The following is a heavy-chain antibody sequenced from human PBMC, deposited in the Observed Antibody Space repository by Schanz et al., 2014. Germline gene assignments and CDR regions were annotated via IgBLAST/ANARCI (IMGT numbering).Heavy chain of an antibody. J-gene: IGHJ6*03. D-gene: IGHD3-10*01. CDR2: ISAYNGNT. Sequence: QVQLVQSGAEVKKPGASVKVSCKASGYTFTSYGINWVRQAPGQGLEWMGWISAYNGNTNYAQKLQGRVTMTTDTSTSTDYMELRSLRSDDTAVYYCARVSMEFERGKSYYYYMDVWGRGTTVTVSS. V-gene: IGHV1-18*01. CDR1: GYTFTSYG. CDR3: ARVSMEFERGKSYYYYMDV.